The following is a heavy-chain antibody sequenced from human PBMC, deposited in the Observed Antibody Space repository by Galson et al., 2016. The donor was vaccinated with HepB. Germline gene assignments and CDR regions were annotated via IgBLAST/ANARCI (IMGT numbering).Heavy chain of an antibody. CDR2: IYGDDDY. J-gene: IGHJ3*02. D-gene: IGHD3-22*01. CDR1: GFSLDTGGVG. Sequence: PALVKPTQTLTLTCTFSGFSLDTGGVGVGWIRQSPGKALEWLALIYGDDDYRYSLSLKTRLTITKDTSKNQVVLTMNNMDPVDTATYFCAHQKYDYDDNPVGAFDIWGQGTLVTVSS. V-gene: IGHV2-5*02. CDR3: AHQKYDYDDNPVGAFDI.